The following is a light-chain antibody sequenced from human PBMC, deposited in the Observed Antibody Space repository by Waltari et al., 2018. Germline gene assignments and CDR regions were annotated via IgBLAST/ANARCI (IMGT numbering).Light chain of an antibody. CDR3: QTYNNYGT. Sequence: DIQMTQSPSTLSASVGDRVTLTCRASQSISSWLAWYQQKPGKAPKLLIYDASGLESGVPSRFSGSGSGTEFTLTISSLQPDDSATYWCQTYNNYGTFGQGTKVEI. CDR2: DAS. J-gene: IGKJ1*01. V-gene: IGKV1-5*01. CDR1: QSISSW.